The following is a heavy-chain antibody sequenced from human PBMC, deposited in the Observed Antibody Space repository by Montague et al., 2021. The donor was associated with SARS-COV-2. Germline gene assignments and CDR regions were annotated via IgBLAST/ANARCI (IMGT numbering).Heavy chain of an antibody. D-gene: IGHD2/OR15-2a*01. J-gene: IGHJ4*02. CDR3: ARDDFRWDFDS. CDR2: VYTTGRT. CDR1: GDSITSDVSY. V-gene: IGHV4-61*02. Sequence: TLSLTCTVSGDSITSDVSYWSWIRQPAGKGLEWIGRVYTTGRTNYNPSLKSRLTISLDTSRNQFSLKLSSVTAADTAVYYCARDDFRWDFDSWGQGTLVTVSS.